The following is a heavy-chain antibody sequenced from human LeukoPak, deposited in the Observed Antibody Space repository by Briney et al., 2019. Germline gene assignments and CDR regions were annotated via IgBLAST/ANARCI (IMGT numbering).Heavy chain of an antibody. D-gene: IGHD3-3*01. Sequence: GRSLRLSCTASGFTFGDYAMSWVRQAPGKGLEWVGFIRSKAYGGTTEYAASVKGRFTISRDDSKSIAYLQMNSLKTEDTAVYCCTRVTYYDFWSGYFPREYFDYWGQGTLVTVSS. CDR2: IRSKAYGGTT. CDR1: GFTFGDYA. CDR3: TRVTYYDFWSGYFPREYFDY. J-gene: IGHJ4*02. V-gene: IGHV3-49*04.